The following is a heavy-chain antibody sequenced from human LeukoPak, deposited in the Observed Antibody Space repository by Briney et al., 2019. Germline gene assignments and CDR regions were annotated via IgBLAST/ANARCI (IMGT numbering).Heavy chain of an antibody. J-gene: IGHJ4*02. Sequence: GESLKISCKGSGYTFTSHWIAWVRQMPGKGLEWMGIIRPANSDTRYSPSFEGQVTISADKSISTAYLQWSSLEASDTAMYYCARRYCSGTTCYNFDLWGQGTQVTVSS. V-gene: IGHV5-51*01. CDR1: GYTFTSHW. D-gene: IGHD2-15*01. CDR2: IRPANSDT. CDR3: ARRYCSGTTCYNFDL.